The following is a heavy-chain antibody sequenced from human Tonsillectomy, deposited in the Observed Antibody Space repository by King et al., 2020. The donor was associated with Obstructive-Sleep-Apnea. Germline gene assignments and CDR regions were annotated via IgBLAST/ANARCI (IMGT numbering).Heavy chain of an antibody. CDR3: ARGTVLLGASSDAFDI. D-gene: IGHD1-26*01. CDR1: GYTFTSYD. J-gene: IGHJ3*02. Sequence: GQLVQSGAEVKKPGASVKVSCKASGYTFTSYDINWVRQATGHGLEWMGWMNPKNGNTGYAQKLQGRVTMTRDTPISTAYMELSRLRAEDTAVYYCARGTVLLGASSDAFDIWGQGTMVTVSS. V-gene: IGHV1-8*01. CDR2: MNPKNGNT.